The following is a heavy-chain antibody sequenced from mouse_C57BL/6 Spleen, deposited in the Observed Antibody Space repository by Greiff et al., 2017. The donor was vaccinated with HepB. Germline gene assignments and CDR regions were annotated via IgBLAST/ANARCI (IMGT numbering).Heavy chain of an antibody. D-gene: IGHD5-2*01. CDR3: ARGNTLDY. Sequence: QVQLQQSGAELVKPGASVKLSCKASGYTFTSYWMQWVKQRPGQGLEWIGEIDPSDSYTNYNQKFKGKATLTVDTSSSTAYMQLSSLTSEDSAVYYCARGNTLDYWGQGTTLTVSS. V-gene: IGHV1-50*01. CDR2: IDPSDSYT. CDR1: GYTFTSYW. J-gene: IGHJ2*01.